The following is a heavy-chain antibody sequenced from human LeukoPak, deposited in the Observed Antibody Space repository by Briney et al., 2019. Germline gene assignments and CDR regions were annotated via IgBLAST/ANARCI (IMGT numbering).Heavy chain of an antibody. CDR2: IYSGGST. J-gene: IGHJ5*02. D-gene: IGHD2-2*01. CDR3: ARTLGYCSSTSYLRNWFDP. CDR1: GFTVSSNY. Sequence: PGGSLRLSCAASGFTVSSNYMSWVRQAPGKGLEWVSVIYSGGSTYYADSVKGRFTISRDNSKNTLYLQMNSLRAEDTAVYYCARTLGYCSSTSYLRNWFDPWGQEPWSPSPQ. V-gene: IGHV3-53*01.